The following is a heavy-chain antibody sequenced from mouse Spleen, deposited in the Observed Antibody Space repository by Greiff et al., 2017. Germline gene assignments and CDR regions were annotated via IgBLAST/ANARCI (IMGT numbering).Heavy chain of an antibody. Sequence: EVMLVESGGGLVKPGGSLKLSCAASGFTFSSYAMSWVRQTPEKRLEWVATISSGGSYTYYPDSVKGRFTISRDNAKNTLYLQMSSLRSEDTAMYYCARALITTVVASPYAMDYWGQGTSVTVSS. D-gene: IGHD1-1*01. CDR1: GFTFSSYA. CDR3: ARALITTVVASPYAMDY. V-gene: IGHV5-9-1*01. CDR2: ISSGGSYT. J-gene: IGHJ4*01.